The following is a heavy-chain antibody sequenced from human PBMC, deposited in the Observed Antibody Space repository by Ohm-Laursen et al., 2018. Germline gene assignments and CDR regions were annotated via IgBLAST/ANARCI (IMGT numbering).Heavy chain of an antibody. D-gene: IGHD1-7*01. J-gene: IGHJ4*02. V-gene: IGHV3-21*06. CDR1: GFIFSTYA. Sequence: SLRLSCAASGFIFSTYAMNWVRQAPGQGLEWVSSIGSSSNYIYYADSVKGRFTISRDNAKNSLYLQMNSLRVEDLAVYYCASIPELGYWGQGTRVAVS. CDR2: IGSSSNYI. CDR3: ASIPELGY.